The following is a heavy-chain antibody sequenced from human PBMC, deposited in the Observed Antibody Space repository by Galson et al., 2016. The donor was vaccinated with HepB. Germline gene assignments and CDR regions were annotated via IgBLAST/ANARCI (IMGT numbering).Heavy chain of an antibody. J-gene: IGHJ6*02. CDR3: ARDRWYHGSGSYYNYYYGMDV. V-gene: IGHV3-53*01. Sequence: SLRLSCAASGFSFSNYAMSWVRQAPGKGLEWVSVIYSGGSTYYADSVKGRFTISRDNSKNTLYLQMNSLRAEDTAVYYCARDRWYHGSGSYYNYYYGMDVWGQGTTVTVSS. CDR1: GFSFSNYA. D-gene: IGHD3-10*01. CDR2: IYSGGST.